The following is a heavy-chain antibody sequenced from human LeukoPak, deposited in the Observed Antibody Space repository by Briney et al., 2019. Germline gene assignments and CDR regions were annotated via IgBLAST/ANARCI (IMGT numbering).Heavy chain of an antibody. V-gene: IGHV1-2*02. J-gene: IGHJ4*02. D-gene: IGHD3-22*01. Sequence: ASVKVSCKVSGYTFTGYCMRWVRQAPGQGLEWMGWINPNSGGTNYAQKFQGRVTMTTDTSTSTAYMELRSLRSDDTAAYYCARDTYYYDSSGYYYVWFDYWGQGTLVTVSS. CDR1: GYTFTGYC. CDR2: INPNSGGT. CDR3: ARDTYYYDSSGYYYVWFDY.